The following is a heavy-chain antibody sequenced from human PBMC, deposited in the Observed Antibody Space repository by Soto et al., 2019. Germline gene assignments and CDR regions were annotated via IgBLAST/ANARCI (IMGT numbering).Heavy chain of an antibody. CDR2: VSSSGTT. V-gene: IGHV4-59*13. Sequence: SETLSLTCTVSGGSISGDHWNWIRQPPGKGLEWIAYVSSSGTTKYNPSLKSRVTISIDTTKNQFSLRLSSVTAADTAVYYCASLYYDILTGYYKALVYWGQGPMVTV. CDR1: GGSISGDH. D-gene: IGHD3-9*01. CDR3: ASLYYDILTGYYKALVY. J-gene: IGHJ4*02.